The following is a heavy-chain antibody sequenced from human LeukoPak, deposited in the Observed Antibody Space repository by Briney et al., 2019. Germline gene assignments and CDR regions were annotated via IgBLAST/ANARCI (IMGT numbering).Heavy chain of an antibody. Sequence: GGSLRLSCAASGFTFSSNRMHWVRQAPGKGLVWVSRINSDGSSTSYADPVKGRFTISRDNAKNTLDLQMNSLRAEETAVYYCARGSIAAALFDCWGQGTLVTAPS. D-gene: IGHD6-13*01. CDR1: GFTFSSNR. V-gene: IGHV3-74*01. CDR2: INSDGSST. J-gene: IGHJ4*02. CDR3: ARGSIAAALFDC.